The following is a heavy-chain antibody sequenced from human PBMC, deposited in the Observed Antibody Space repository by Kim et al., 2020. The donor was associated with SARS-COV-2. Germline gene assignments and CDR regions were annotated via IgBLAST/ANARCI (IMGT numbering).Heavy chain of an antibody. CDR1: EFTFSGYW. D-gene: IGHD3-10*01. CDR3: TSVSRGDYMDV. V-gene: IGHV3-7*01. CDR2: VNQDGSER. Sequence: GGSLRLSCVVSEFTFSGYWMKWVRQVPGKGPEWVASVNQDGSERYYVDSVKGRFTISRDNAKNSLYLQMNSLSVEDTGVYFCTSVSRGDYMDVWGQGTTVTVSS. J-gene: IGHJ6*02.